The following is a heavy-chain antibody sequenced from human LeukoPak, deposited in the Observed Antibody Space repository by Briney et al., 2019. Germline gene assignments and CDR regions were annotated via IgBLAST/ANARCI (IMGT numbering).Heavy chain of an antibody. V-gene: IGHV3-23*01. CDR2: ISGSSGST. J-gene: IGHJ6*03. Sequence: GGTLRLSCAASGFTFSSYGMSWVRQAPGKGLEWVSAISGSSGSTYYADSVKGRFTISRDNAKNSLYLQMNSLRAEDTAVYYCARVIVFRGYMDVWGKGTTVTVSS. CDR1: GFTFSSYG. D-gene: IGHD1-26*01. CDR3: ARVIVFRGYMDV.